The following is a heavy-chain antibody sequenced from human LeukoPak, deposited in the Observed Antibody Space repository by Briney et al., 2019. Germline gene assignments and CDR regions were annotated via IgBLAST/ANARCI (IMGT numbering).Heavy chain of an antibody. CDR1: DGSISGYY. V-gene: IGHV4-4*07. D-gene: IGHD2-2*01. CDR2: IYTSDNT. CDR3: ARADGYCSSTSCYGYYYYYMDV. J-gene: IGHJ6*03. Sequence: SETLSLTCTVSDGSISGYYWTWIRQPAGKGLEWIGRIYTSDNTIYNTSLRSRVTMSVDTSKNQFSLKLSSVTAADTAVYYCARADGYCSSTSCYGYYYYYMDVWGKGTTVTVSS.